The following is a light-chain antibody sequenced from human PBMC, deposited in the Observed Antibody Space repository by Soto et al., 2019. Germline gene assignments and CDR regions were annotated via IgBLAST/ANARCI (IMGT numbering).Light chain of an antibody. CDR2: WAS. CDR3: QQYYTTPLT. J-gene: IGKJ4*01. V-gene: IGKV4-1*01. CDR1: QSLFSVSNNKNY. Sequence: DIVLTQSPDSLAVSLGERATINCKSSQSLFSVSNNKNYLTWYQQKPGQPPTLLVYWASSREFGVPDRFSGRGSGTDFTLTISSLQADDVAVYYCQQYYTTPLTFGGGTKVEIK.